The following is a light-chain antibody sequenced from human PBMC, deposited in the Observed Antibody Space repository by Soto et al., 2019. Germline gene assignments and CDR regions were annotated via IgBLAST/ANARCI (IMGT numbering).Light chain of an antibody. Sequence: QSVLTQSPSASASLGASVKLTCTLSSGHSSYAIAWHQQQPEKGPRYLMKLNSDGSHSKGDGIPDRFSGSSSGAERYLTISSLQSEDEADYYCQIGVVFGGGTKLTVL. CDR1: SGHSSYA. CDR3: QIGVV. J-gene: IGLJ2*01. V-gene: IGLV4-69*01. CDR2: LNSDGSH.